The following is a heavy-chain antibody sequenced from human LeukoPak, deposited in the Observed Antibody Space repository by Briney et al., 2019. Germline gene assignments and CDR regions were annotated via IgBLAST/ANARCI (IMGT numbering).Heavy chain of an antibody. Sequence: PGGSLRLSCAASGFTFSSYSMNWVRQAPGKGLEWVSYISSSIITIYYADSVKGRFAISRDNAKNSLYLQMNSLRPEDTAVYYCARRAPRSPYFDYWGQGTLVTVSS. D-gene: IGHD6-6*01. J-gene: IGHJ4*02. CDR1: GFTFSSYS. V-gene: IGHV3-48*01. CDR3: ARRAPRSPYFDY. CDR2: ISSSIITI.